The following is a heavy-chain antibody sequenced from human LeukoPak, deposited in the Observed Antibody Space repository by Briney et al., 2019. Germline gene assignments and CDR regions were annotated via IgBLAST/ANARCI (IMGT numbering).Heavy chain of an antibody. Sequence: PSETLSLTCTVSGGSISSYYWSWIRQSAGKGLEWIGRIYTSGSTNYNPSLKSRVTMSVDTSKNQFSLKLSSVTAADTAVYYCAGARYSYGKPYYFDYWGQGTLVTVSS. J-gene: IGHJ4*02. CDR3: AGARYSYGKPYYFDY. V-gene: IGHV4-4*07. CDR2: IYTSGST. CDR1: GGSISSYY. D-gene: IGHD5-18*01.